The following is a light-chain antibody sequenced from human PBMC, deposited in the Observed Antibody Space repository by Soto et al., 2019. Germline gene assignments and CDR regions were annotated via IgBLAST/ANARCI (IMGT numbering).Light chain of an antibody. V-gene: IGKV1-39*01. J-gene: IGKJ1*01. CDR2: AAS. CDR3: QQSYTTLRT. Sequence: DIQMPQSPSALSASIGDSVTMTCRASQTIIGYLNWYQQKPGKAPRLLINAASNLQSGVPSRFRGSGSETDCTLTITSLQPEDVPTYYCQQSYTTLRTLRQGTMVDIK. CDR1: QTIIGY.